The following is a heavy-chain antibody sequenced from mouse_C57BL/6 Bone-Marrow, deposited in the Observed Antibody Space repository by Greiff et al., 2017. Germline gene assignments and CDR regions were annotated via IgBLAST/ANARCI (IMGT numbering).Heavy chain of an antibody. Sequence: QVQLKQSGAELVRPGTSVKMSCKASGYTFTNYWIGWAKQRPGHGLEWIGDIYPGGGYTNYNEKFKGKATLTADKSSSTAYMQFSSLTSEDSAIYYCAREGIYYGYDDWGQGTTLTVSA. D-gene: IGHD2-2*01. J-gene: IGHJ2*01. CDR1: GYTFTNYW. CDR3: AREGIYYGYDD. V-gene: IGHV1-63*01. CDR2: IYPGGGYT.